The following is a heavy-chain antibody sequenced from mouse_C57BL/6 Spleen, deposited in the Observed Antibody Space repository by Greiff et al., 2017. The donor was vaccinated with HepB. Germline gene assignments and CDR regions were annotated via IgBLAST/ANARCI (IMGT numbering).Heavy chain of an antibody. D-gene: IGHD1-1*01. V-gene: IGHV1-50*01. Sequence: QVQLQQPGAELVKPGASVKLSCKASGYTFTSYWMQWVKQRPGQGLEWIGEIDPSDSYTNYNQKFKGKATLPVDTSSSTAYMQLSSLTSEDSAVYYCASYYGRSPAWFAYWGQGTLVTVSA. J-gene: IGHJ3*01. CDR1: GYTFTSYW. CDR2: IDPSDSYT. CDR3: ASYYGRSPAWFAY.